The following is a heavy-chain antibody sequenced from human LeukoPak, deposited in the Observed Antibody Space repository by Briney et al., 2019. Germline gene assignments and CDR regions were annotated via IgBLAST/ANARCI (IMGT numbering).Heavy chain of an antibody. CDR2: ITNSGSST. D-gene: IGHD4-17*01. CDR3: ARREPTVTTPYQDYFDY. V-gene: IGHV3-23*01. Sequence: GGSLRLSCAASGFTFTNYAMCWVRQAPGKGLEWVSAITNSGSSTYYADSVRGRFTISRDNSKNTLYLQNNSLRAEDTAVYYCARREPTVTTPYQDYFDYWGQGTLVTVSS. J-gene: IGHJ4*02. CDR1: GFTFTNYA.